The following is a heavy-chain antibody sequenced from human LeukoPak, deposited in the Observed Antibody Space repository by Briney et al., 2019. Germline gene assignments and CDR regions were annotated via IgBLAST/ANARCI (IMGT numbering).Heavy chain of an antibody. CDR2: TYYSGNA. CDR3: AADSSSSNWFDP. J-gene: IGHJ5*02. CDR1: GGSISNYY. Sequence: SETLSLTCTVSGGSISNYYWYWMRQPPGKGLECIGYTYYSGNANYSPSLKSRVTMSIDTSKNQLFLKLSSVTAADTAVYYCAADSSSSNWFDPWGQGTLVTVSS. V-gene: IGHV4-59*08. D-gene: IGHD6-6*01.